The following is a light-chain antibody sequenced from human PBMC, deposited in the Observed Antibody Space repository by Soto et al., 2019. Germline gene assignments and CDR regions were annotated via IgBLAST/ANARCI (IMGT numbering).Light chain of an antibody. CDR1: QSIGRW. J-gene: IGKJ2*01. V-gene: IGKV1-5*03. CDR2: KAS. CDR3: QQYNSYGYT. Sequence: DIQMTQSPSTLSASVGDRIIITCRASQSIGRWLAWYQQKPGKAPKLLIYKASSLESGVPSRFSGSGSGTEFTLTISSLQPDDFATYYCQQYNSYGYTFGQGTKVDIK.